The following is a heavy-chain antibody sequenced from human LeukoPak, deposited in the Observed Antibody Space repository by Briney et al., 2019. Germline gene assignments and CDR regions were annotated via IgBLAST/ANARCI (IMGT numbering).Heavy chain of an antibody. Sequence: GGSLRLSCAASGFTFSSYSMNWVRQAPGKGLEWVSSISSSSYIYYADSVKGRFTISRDNAKNSLYLQMNSLRAEDTAVYHCARVVYYDSSGYYVWGQGTLVTVSS. CDR1: GFTFSSYS. CDR3: ARVVYYDSSGYYV. CDR2: ISSSSYI. V-gene: IGHV3-21*01. J-gene: IGHJ4*02. D-gene: IGHD3-22*01.